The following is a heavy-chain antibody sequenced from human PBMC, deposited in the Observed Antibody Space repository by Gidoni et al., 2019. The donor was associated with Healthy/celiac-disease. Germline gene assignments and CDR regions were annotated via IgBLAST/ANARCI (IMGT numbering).Heavy chain of an antibody. CDR1: GGSFSGYY. CDR2: INHSGST. J-gene: IGHJ6*02. Sequence: QVQLQQWGAGLLKPSETLSLTCAVYGGSFSGYYWSWIRQPPGKGLEWIGEINHSGSTNYNPSLKSRVTISVVTSKNQFSLKLSSVTAADTAVYYCARGSGYYYPYYGMDVWGQGTTVTVSS. D-gene: IGHD3-22*01. CDR3: ARGSGYYYPYYGMDV. V-gene: IGHV4-34*01.